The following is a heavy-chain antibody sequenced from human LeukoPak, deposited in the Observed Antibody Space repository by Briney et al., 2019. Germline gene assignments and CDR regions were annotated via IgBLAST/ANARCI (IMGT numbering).Heavy chain of an antibody. CDR2: IYSGGST. CDR3: ARGIAARPPRD. J-gene: IGHJ4*02. CDR1: GYTVSSNY. D-gene: IGHD6-6*01. Sequence: GGSLRLSCAASGYTVSSNYMSWVRQAPGKGLEWVSVIYSGGSTYYADSVKGRFTISRDNSKNTLYLQMNSLRAEDTAVYYRARGIAARPPRDWGQGTLVTVSS. V-gene: IGHV3-53*01.